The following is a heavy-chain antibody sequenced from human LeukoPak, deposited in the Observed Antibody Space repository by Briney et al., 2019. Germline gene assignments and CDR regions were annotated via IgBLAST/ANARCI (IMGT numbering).Heavy chain of an antibody. CDR2: ISYDGSNK. D-gene: IGHD3-22*01. V-gene: IGHV3-30*01. J-gene: IGHJ6*03. CDR3: ARDIDYDSSGYYYYYMDV. CDR1: GFTFSSYA. Sequence: GRSLRLSCAASGFTFSSYAMHWVRQAPGKGLEWVAVISYDGSNKYYADSVKGRFTISRDNSKNTLYLQMNSLRAEDTAVYYCARDIDYDSSGYYYYYMDVWGKGTTVTVSS.